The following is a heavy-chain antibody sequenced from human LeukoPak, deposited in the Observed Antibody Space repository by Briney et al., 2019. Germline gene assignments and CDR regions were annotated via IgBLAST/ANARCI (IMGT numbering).Heavy chain of an antibody. D-gene: IGHD5-24*01. V-gene: IGHV1-69*01. CDR2: IIPIFGTA. CDR1: GGTFSSYA. J-gene: IGHJ4*02. Sequence: SVTVSCKASGGTFSSYAITWVRQAPGQGLEWMGGIIPIFGTANYAQKFQGRVTITADESTSTAYMELSSLRSEDTAVYYCARERWGTWLQLDYWGQGTLVTVSS. CDR3: ARERWGTWLQLDY.